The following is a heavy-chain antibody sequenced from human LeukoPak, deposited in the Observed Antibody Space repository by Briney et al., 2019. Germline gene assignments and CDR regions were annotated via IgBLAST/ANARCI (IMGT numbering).Heavy chain of an antibody. J-gene: IGHJ5*02. CDR3: AIHRIAVAGTLWFDP. Sequence: PSETLSLTCTVSGGSISSSSYYWGWIRQPPGKGLEWIGSIYYSGSTYYNPTLQSRVSISVDTSKNHFSLKLSSVTGADTAVYYCAIHRIAVAGTLWFDPWGQGTLVTVSS. CDR2: IYYSGST. V-gene: IGHV4-39*01. D-gene: IGHD6-19*01. CDR1: GGSISSSSYY.